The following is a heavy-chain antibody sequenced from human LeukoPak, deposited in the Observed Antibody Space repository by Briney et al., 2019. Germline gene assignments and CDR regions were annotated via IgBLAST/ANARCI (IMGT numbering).Heavy chain of an antibody. V-gene: IGHV4-61*02. J-gene: IGHJ1*01. D-gene: IGHD3-22*01. Sequence: SETLSLTCTVSGGSISSGSYYWSWIRQPAGKGLEWIGRIYTSGSTNYNPSLKSRVTISVDTSKNQFSLKLSSVTAADTAVYYCARDAYYYDSGGYYYAEYFQHWGQGTLVTVSS. CDR3: ARDAYYYDSGGYYYAEYFQH. CDR2: IYTSGST. CDR1: GGSISSGSYY.